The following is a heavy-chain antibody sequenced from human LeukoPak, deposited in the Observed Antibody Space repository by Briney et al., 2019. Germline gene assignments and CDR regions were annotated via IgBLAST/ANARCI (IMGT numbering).Heavy chain of an antibody. Sequence: PSETLSLTCTVSGGSISNYYWSWIRQPPGKGLEWIGYIYYSGSTSYNPSLKSRVTISIDTSKNQFSLKLSSVTAADTAVYYCASAYYDILGGHFDYWGQGTLVTVSS. CDR2: IYYSGST. CDR3: ASAYYDILGGHFDY. D-gene: IGHD3-9*01. CDR1: GGSISNYY. V-gene: IGHV4-59*01. J-gene: IGHJ4*02.